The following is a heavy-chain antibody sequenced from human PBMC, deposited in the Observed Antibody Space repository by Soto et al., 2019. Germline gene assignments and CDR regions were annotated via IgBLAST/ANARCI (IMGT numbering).Heavy chain of an antibody. D-gene: IGHD2-2*01. Sequence: GGLLRDYCGASGLTICNHAMSQIRKDQGKGLEWVSAISGSGGSTYYADSVKGRFTISRDNSKNTLYLQMNSLRAEDTAVYYCAKGNLGYCSSTSCYGSYYYYYYMDVWGKGTTVTVSS. CDR3: AKGNLGYCSSTSCYGSYYYYYYMDV. CDR2: ISGSGGST. J-gene: IGHJ6*03. V-gene: IGHV3-23*01. CDR1: GLTICNHA.